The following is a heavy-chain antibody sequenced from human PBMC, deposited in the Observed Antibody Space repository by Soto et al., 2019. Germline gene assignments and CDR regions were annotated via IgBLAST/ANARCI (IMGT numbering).Heavy chain of an antibody. D-gene: IGHD3-3*01. Sequence: GASVKVSCKASGGTFSSYAISWVRQAPGQGLEWMGGIIPIFGTANYAQKFQGRVTITADESTSTAYMELSSLRSEDTAVYYCAILLRFFDGQDFFDYCAQGSLVPVSS. CDR1: GGTFSSYA. CDR2: IIPIFGTA. J-gene: IGHJ4*02. V-gene: IGHV1-69*13. CDR3: AILLRFFDGQDFFDY.